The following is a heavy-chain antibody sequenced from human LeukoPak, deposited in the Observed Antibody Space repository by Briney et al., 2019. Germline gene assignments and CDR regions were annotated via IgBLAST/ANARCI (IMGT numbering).Heavy chain of an antibody. D-gene: IGHD2-2*01. CDR1: GGSISSYY. J-gene: IGHJ4*02. V-gene: IGHV4-4*07. CDR3: ARDPSARLVPAAQD. Sequence: PSETLSLTCTVSGGSISSYYWSWIRQPAGKGLEWIGRIYTSGSTNYNPSLKSRVTVSVDTSKNQFSLKLSSVTAADTSVYYCARDPSARLVPAAQDWGQGTLVTVSS. CDR2: IYTSGST.